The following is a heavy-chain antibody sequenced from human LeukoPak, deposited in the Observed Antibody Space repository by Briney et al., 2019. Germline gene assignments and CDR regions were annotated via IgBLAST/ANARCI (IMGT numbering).Heavy chain of an antibody. Sequence: GGSLRLSCAASQFTFSDFPMYWVRQAPGKGLEWVSFSSDRGDTTEYADSVKGRFTISRDNSKNTLYLQMNGLRAEDTAIYYCAKAYLGIRDYWGQGTLVTVSS. V-gene: IGHV3-23*01. D-gene: IGHD7-27*01. J-gene: IGHJ4*02. CDR2: SSDRGDTT. CDR1: QFTFSDFP. CDR3: AKAYLGIRDY.